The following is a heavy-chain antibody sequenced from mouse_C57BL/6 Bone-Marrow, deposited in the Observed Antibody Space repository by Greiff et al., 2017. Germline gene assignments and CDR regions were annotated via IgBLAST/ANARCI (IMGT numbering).Heavy chain of an antibody. CDR2: INYDGSST. CDR3: ARDDSWYFEV. J-gene: IGHJ1*03. CDR1: GFTFSDYY. V-gene: IGHV5-16*01. D-gene: IGHD2-4*01. Sequence: EVQLMESEGGLVQPGSSMKLSCTASGFTFSDYYMAWVRQVPEKGLEWVANINYDGSSTYYLDSLKSRFIISRDNAKNILYLQMSSLKSEDTATYYCARDDSWYFEVWGTGTTVTVAS.